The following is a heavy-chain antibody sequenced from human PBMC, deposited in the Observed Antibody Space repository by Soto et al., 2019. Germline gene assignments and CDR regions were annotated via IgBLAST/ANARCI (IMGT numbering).Heavy chain of an antibody. J-gene: IGHJ4*02. CDR3: TTGPLISGDD. CDR1: GFRFSSYA. D-gene: IGHD1-1*01. CDR2: ITSTSDRT. V-gene: IGHV3-23*01. Sequence: EVQLLESGGGLVQPGGSLRLSCAASGFRFSSYAMSWVRQAPGKGLEWVSVITSTSDRTYLADSVKGRFSISRDNSRKILYLHVNSLRAEDTAIYYCTTGPLISGDDWGQGTLVTGSS.